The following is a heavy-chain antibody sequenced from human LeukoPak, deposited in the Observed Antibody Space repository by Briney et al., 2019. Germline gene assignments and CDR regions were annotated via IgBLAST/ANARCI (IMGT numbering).Heavy chain of an antibody. Sequence: SVKVSCKASGGTFSSYAISWVRQAPGQGLEWMGGIIPIFGTANYAQKFQGRVTITADESTSTAYMELSSLRSEDTAVYYCAREVLMDYYYYGIDVWGQGTTVTVSS. V-gene: IGHV1-69*13. J-gene: IGHJ6*02. CDR2: IIPIFGTA. D-gene: IGHD2-8*01. CDR3: AREVLMDYYYYGIDV. CDR1: GGTFSSYA.